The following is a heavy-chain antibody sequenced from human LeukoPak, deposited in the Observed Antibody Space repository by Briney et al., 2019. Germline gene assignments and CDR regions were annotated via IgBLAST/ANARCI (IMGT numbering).Heavy chain of an antibody. CDR2: IYYSGST. D-gene: IGHD5-18*01. J-gene: IGHJ3*02. CDR3: ARLPGYRDAFDI. V-gene: IGHV4-59*01. Sequence: SETLSLTCTVSGGSISSYYWSWIRQPPGKRLEWIGYIYYSGSTNYNPSLKSRVTISVDTSKNQFSLKLSSVTAADTAGYYCARLPGYRDAFDIWGQGTMVTVSS. CDR1: GGSISSYY.